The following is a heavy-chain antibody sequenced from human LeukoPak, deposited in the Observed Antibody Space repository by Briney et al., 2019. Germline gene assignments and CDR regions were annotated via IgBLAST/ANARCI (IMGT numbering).Heavy chain of an antibody. Sequence: SGPTLVNPTQTLTLTCSFSGFSLTTRGVGVAWIRQPPGKAPEWLALIYWNDDQRYRPSLKNRLTITKDTSKNQVVLTMTDVDPVDTATYYCAHIPPYYYDATAFPWYFDLWGRGTLVTVSS. CDR2: IYWNDDQ. CDR3: AHIPPYYYDATAFPWYFDL. CDR1: GFSLTTRGVG. V-gene: IGHV2-5*01. J-gene: IGHJ2*01. D-gene: IGHD3-22*01.